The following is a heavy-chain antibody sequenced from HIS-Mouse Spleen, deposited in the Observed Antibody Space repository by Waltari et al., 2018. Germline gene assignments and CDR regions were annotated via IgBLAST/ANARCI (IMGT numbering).Heavy chain of an antibody. J-gene: IGHJ2*01. V-gene: IGHV4-39*07. D-gene: IGHD6-13*01. CDR2: IYYSGST. Sequence: QLQLQESGPGLVKPSETLSLTCTVSGGSISSSSYYWGWIRQPPGKGLVGFGSIYYSGSTYSNPALKSRVTISVDTSKNQFSLKLSSVTAADTAVYYCAREIPYSSSWYDWYFDLWGRGTLVTVSS. CDR1: GGSISSSSYY. CDR3: AREIPYSSSWYDWYFDL.